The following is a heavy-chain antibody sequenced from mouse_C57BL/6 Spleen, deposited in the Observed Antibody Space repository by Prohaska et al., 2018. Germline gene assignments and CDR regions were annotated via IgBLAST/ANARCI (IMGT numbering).Heavy chain of an antibody. J-gene: IGHJ4*01. V-gene: IGHV1-18*01. D-gene: IGHD1-1*01. Sequence: HGKSLEWIGDINPNNGGTIYNQKFKGKATLTVDKSSSTAYMELRSLTSEDTAVYYCARSPNYYGSSYYYAMDYWGQGTSVTVSS. CDR3: ARSPNYYGSSYYYAMDY. CDR2: INPNNGGT.